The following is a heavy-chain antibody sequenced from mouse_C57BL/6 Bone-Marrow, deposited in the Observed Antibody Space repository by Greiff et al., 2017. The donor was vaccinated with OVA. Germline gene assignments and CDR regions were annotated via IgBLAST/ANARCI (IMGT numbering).Heavy chain of an antibody. V-gene: IGHV1-42*01. CDR3: ARRGIYYDYGNFDY. J-gene: IGHJ2*01. Sequence: VQLKQSGPELVKPGASVKISCKASGYSFTGYYMNWVKQSPEKSLEWIGEINPSTGGTTYNQKFKAKATLPVDKSSSTAYMQLKSLTSEDSAVYYCARRGIYYDYGNFDYWGQGTTLTVSS. CDR2: INPSTGGT. CDR1: GYSFTGYY. D-gene: IGHD2-4*01.